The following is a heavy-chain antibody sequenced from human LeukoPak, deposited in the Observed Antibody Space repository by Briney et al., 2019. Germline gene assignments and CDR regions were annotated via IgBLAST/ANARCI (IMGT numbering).Heavy chain of an antibody. V-gene: IGHV4-30-4*08. CDR1: GGSISSSSYY. CDR3: ARDIGLYYYDSTPSRAFDI. Sequence: PSETLSLTCTVSGGSISSSSYYWGWIRQPPGKGLEWIGYIYYSGSTYYNPSLKSRVTISVDTSKNQFSLKLSSVTAADTAVYYCARDIGLYYYDSTPSRAFDIWGQGTMVTVSS. D-gene: IGHD3-22*01. CDR2: IYYSGST. J-gene: IGHJ3*02.